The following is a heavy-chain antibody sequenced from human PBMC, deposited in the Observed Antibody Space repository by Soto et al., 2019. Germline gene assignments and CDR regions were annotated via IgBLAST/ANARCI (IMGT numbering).Heavy chain of an antibody. CDR3: ATGRQYYYDSSGYATFDY. V-gene: IGHV1-24*01. J-gene: IGHJ4*02. CDR2: FDPEDGET. CDR1: GYTLTELS. Sequence: ASVKVSCKVSGYTLTELSTHWVRQAPGKGLEWMGGFDPEDGETIYAQKFQGRVTMTEDTSTDTAYMELSSLRSEDTAVYYCATGRQYYYDSSGYATFDYWGQGTLVTVSS. D-gene: IGHD3-22*01.